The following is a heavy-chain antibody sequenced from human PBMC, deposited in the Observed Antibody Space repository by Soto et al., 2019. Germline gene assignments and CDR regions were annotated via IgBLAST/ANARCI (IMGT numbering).Heavy chain of an antibody. J-gene: IGHJ6*02. D-gene: IGHD3-3*01. CDR1: GGSISSDGYY. Sequence: QVQLQESGPGLVKPSQTLSLTCTVSGGSISSDGYYWSWIRQHPGRGLEWIGYIHYSGSTFYNSSLKRRLSISIDMSTNKFALTLTSVTAADTAVYSCARLCGVLVYAIDVWGPGTTVTVSS. CDR2: IHYSGST. V-gene: IGHV4-31*03. CDR3: ARLCGVLVYAIDV.